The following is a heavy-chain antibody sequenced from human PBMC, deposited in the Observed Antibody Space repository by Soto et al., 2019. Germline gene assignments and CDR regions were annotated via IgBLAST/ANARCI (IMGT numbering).Heavy chain of an antibody. Sequence: ESGPTLVNPTQTLTLTCTFSGFSLSTGGLGVGWIRQPPGKALEWLALIYWDDDKRYSPSLKSRLTITKDTSKNQVVLTMTNMDPVDTATYYCAHSRCGGDCLQSYSSHYYYGMDVWGQGTTVTVSS. CDR3: AHSRCGGDCLQSYSSHYYYGMDV. D-gene: IGHD2-21*02. CDR2: IYWDDDK. CDR1: GFSLSTGGLG. J-gene: IGHJ6*02. V-gene: IGHV2-5*02.